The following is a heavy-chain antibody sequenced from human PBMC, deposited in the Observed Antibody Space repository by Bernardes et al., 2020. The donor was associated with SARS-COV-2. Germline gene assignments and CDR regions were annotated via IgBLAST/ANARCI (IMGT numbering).Heavy chain of an antibody. Sequence: ASVKVSCKASGYTFTGYYMHWVRQAPGQGLEWMGWINPNSGGTNYAQKFQGWVTMTRDTSISTAYMELSRLRSDDTAVYYCARGFGELPYNWFDPWGQGTLVTVSS. J-gene: IGHJ5*02. V-gene: IGHV1-2*04. CDR1: GYTFTGYY. D-gene: IGHD3-10*01. CDR2: INPNSGGT. CDR3: ARGFGELPYNWFDP.